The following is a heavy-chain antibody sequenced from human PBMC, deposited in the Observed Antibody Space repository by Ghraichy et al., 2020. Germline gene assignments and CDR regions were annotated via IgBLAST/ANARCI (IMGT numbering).Heavy chain of an antibody. Sequence: GGSLRLSCAASGFTFSSYEMNWVRQAPGKGLEWVSYISSSGSTIYYADSVKGRFTISRDNAKNSLYLQMNSLRAEDTAVYYCARDRGYCSGGSCLFDYWGQGTLVTVSS. CDR3: ARDRGYCSGGSCLFDY. CDR1: GFTFSSYE. J-gene: IGHJ4*02. CDR2: ISSSGSTI. D-gene: IGHD2-15*01. V-gene: IGHV3-48*03.